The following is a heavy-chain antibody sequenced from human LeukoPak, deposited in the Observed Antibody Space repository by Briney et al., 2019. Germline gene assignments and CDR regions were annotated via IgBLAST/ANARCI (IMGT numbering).Heavy chain of an antibody. J-gene: IGHJ4*02. CDR1: GFTFTDYA. CDR2: IRRIPSGGTT. V-gene: IGHV3-49*03. D-gene: IGHD5-18*01. Sequence: PGRSLRLSCVTSGFTFTDYAISWFRQAPGKVLEWVGFIRRIPSGGTTDYAASVKGRFTISRDNSKSIAYLQMNSLESEDTAMYYCTRGIGYTYGWSDWGQGTLVTVSS. CDR3: TRGIGYTYGWSD.